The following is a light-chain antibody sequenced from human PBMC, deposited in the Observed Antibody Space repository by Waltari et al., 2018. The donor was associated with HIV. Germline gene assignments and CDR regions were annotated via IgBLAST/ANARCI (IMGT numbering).Light chain of an antibody. CDR1: ALPQPF. CDR2: KDS. V-gene: IGLV3-25*03. J-gene: IGLJ2*01. Sequence: SYELTQPPSVSVSPGQTATITCSGDALPQPFAYWYQQKPGQAPLLVIYKDSGRPSGIPDRFSGSNSGTTVTLIISGVQAEDEADYYCESADSTGNYWAFGGGTKLTVL. CDR3: ESADSTGNYWA.